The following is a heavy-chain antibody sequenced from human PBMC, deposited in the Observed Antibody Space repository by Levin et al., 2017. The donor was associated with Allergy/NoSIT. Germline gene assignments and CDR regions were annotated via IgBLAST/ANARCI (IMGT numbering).Heavy chain of an antibody. CDR1: GGTFSSYA. J-gene: IGHJ6*02. Sequence: ASVKVSCKASGGTFSSYAISWVRQAPGQGLEWMGGIIPIFGTANYAQKFQGRVTITADESTSTAYMELSSLRSEDTAVYYCALGAPEVYYYYGMDVWGQGTTVTVSS. D-gene: IGHD1-14*01. CDR2: IIPIFGTA. CDR3: ALGAPEVYYYYGMDV. V-gene: IGHV1-69*13.